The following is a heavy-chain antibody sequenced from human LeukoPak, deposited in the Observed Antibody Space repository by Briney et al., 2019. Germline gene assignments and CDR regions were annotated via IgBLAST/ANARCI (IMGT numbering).Heavy chain of an antibody. Sequence: GGSLRLSCAASGFTFSTYWMTWVRQAPGKGLEWVANIKQDGSDKNYVDSVKGRFTISRDNAKSSLYLQMNSLRDEDTAVYYCARVWWSGYNYMDVWGKGTTVTVSS. V-gene: IGHV3-7*01. D-gene: IGHD3-3*01. CDR1: GFTFSTYW. CDR2: IKQDGSDK. J-gene: IGHJ6*03. CDR3: ARVWWSGYNYMDV.